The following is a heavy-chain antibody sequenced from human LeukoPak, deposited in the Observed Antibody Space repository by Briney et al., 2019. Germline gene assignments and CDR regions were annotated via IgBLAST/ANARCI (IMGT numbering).Heavy chain of an antibody. CDR2: IIPILGIA. CDR1: GGTFSSYA. D-gene: IGHD6-13*01. CDR3: ASVTDSSSWYDY. J-gene: IGHJ4*02. V-gene: IGHV1-69*04. Sequence: ASVKVSCKASGGTFSSYAISWVRQAPGQGLEWMGRIIPILGIANYAQKCQGRVTITADKSTSTAYMELSSLRSEDTAVYYCASVTDSSSWYDYWGQGTLVTVSS.